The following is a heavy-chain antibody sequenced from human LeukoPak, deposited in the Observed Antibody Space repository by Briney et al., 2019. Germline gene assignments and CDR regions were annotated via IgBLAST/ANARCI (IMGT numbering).Heavy chain of an antibody. J-gene: IGHJ5*02. CDR3: ARDRTTSNWFDP. CDR1: GYTFTAYF. V-gene: IGHV1-2*06. D-gene: IGHD2/OR15-2a*01. Sequence: ASVTVFCMASGYTFTAYFMHWVRQASGQGLEWMGRINPNSGGTHYAQRFQGRVTMTSDTSIGTAYMELSRLRSDDTAVYFCARDRTTSNWFDPWGQGTLVTVSS. CDR2: INPNSGGT.